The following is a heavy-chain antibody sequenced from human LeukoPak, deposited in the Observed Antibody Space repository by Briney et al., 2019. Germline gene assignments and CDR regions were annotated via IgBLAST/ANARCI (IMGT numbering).Heavy chain of an antibody. D-gene: IGHD2-2*01. Sequence: QSGGSLRLSCAASGFIFSDYYMSWIRQAPGKGLEWVSAISGSGGSTYYADSVKGRFTISRDNSKNTLYLQMNSLRAEDTAVYYCAKAASHTHYYYYGMDVWGQGTTVTVSS. J-gene: IGHJ6*02. CDR3: AKAASHTHYYYYGMDV. V-gene: IGHV3-23*01. CDR2: ISGSGGST. CDR1: GFIFSDYY.